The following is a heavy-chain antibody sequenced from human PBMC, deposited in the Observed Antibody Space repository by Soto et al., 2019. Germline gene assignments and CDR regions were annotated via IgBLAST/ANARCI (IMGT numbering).Heavy chain of an antibody. CDR2: ISYDGSNK. J-gene: IGHJ4*02. CDR3: AKNSKLELLVY. Sequence: ESVGGVVQPGRSLRLSCAASGFTFSSYGMHWVRQAPGKGLEWVAVISYDGSNKYYADSVKGRFTISRDNSKNTLYLQMNSLRAEDTAVYYCAKNSKLELLVYWGQGTLVTVSS. CDR1: GFTFSSYG. V-gene: IGHV3-30*18. D-gene: IGHD1-7*01.